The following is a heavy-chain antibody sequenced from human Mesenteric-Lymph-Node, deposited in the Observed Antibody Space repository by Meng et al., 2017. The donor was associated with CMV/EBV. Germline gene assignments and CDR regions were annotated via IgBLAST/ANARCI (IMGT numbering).Heavy chain of an antibody. Sequence: CKASGYIFTSYAMNWVRQAPGQGLEWMGWINTTTGNPTYAQGFTGRFVFSLDTSVSTAYLQISSLKAEDTAVYYCARVSATIDLGIDYWGQGTLVTVSS. CDR2: INTTTGNP. J-gene: IGHJ4*02. V-gene: IGHV7-4-1*02. D-gene: IGHD5-12*01. CDR3: ARVSATIDLGIDY. CDR1: GYIFTSYA.